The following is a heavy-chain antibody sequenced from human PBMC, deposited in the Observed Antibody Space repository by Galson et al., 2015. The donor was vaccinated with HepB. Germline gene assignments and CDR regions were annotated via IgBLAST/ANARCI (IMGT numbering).Heavy chain of an antibody. Sequence: TLSLTCAVSGGSISSGGYSWSWIRQPPGKGLEWIGYIYHSGSTYYNPSLKSRVTISVDRSKNQFSLKLSSVTAADTAVYYCARETPRGRGYFDYWGQGTLVTASS. V-gene: IGHV4-30-2*01. J-gene: IGHJ4*02. CDR1: GGSISSGGYS. CDR2: IYHSGST. D-gene: IGHD5-12*01. CDR3: ARETPRGRGYFDY.